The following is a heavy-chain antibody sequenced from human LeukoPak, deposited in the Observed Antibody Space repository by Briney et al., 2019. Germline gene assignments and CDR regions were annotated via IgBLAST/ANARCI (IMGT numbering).Heavy chain of an antibody. CDR2: INRNGGST. Sequence: GRSLRLSCAASGFTLDDYDISWVRQAPGKGLEWVSGINRNGGSTGYADSVKGRFTISRDNAKNSLYLQMNSLRAEDTALCYCARDRSGPFDYWGQGTLVTVSS. J-gene: IGHJ4*02. CDR3: ARDRSGPFDY. CDR1: GFTLDDYD. V-gene: IGHV3-20*04.